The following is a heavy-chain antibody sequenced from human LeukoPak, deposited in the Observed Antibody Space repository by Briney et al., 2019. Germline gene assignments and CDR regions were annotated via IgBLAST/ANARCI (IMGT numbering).Heavy chain of an antibody. CDR1: GYTLTELS. V-gene: IGHV1-24*01. Sequence: ASVKVSCKVSGYTLTELSMHWVRQAPGKGLEWMGGFDPEDGETIYAQKFQGRVTMTEDTSTDTAYMELSSLRSEDTAVYYCATGLAVPDAFDIWGQGTMVTVSS. J-gene: IGHJ3*02. CDR3: ATGLAVPDAFDI. D-gene: IGHD6-19*01. CDR2: FDPEDGET.